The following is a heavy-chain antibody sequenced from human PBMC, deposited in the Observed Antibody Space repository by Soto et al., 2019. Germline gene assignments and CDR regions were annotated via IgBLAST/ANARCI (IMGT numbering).Heavy chain of an antibody. CDR1: GGTFSSYA. Sequence: QVQLVQSGAEVKKPGSSVKVSCKASGGTFSSYAISWVRQAPGQGLEWMGGIIPIFGTANYAQKFQGRVTITAYESTSTAYMELSSLCAEETGVYYCAGDRYSNYVGANDYYCMEFWGQVTTVTVSS. CDR3: AGDRYSNYVGANDYYCMEF. CDR2: IIPIFGTA. D-gene: IGHD4-4*01. J-gene: IGHJ6*02. V-gene: IGHV1-69*01.